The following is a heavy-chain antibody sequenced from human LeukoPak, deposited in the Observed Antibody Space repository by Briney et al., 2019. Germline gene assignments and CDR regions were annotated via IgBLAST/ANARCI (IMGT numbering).Heavy chain of an antibody. J-gene: IGHJ4*02. CDR2: IIPILGIA. CDR1: GYTFTNYG. D-gene: IGHD6-13*01. V-gene: IGHV1-69*04. Sequence: SVKVSCKASGYTFTNYGISWVRQTPGQGLEWMGRIIPILGIANYAQTFQGRVTITADKSTSTAYMELSSLRSEDTAVYYCARALECSSPYFDYWGQGTLVTVSS. CDR3: ARALECSSPYFDY.